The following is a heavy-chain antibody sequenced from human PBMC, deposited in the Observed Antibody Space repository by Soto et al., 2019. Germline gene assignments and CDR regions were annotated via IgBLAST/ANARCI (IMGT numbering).Heavy chain of an antibody. J-gene: IGHJ6*02. V-gene: IGHV4-34*01. CDR2: INHSGST. CDR1: GGSLSGYY. Sequence: SETLSLTCAVYGGSLSGYYWSWFRQPRGKGLEWIGEINHSGSTNYNPSLKSRVTISVDTSKNQFSLKLSSVTAADTAVYYCARLGIVATIGRYYYYGMDVWGQGTTVT. CDR3: ARLGIVATIGRYYYYGMDV. D-gene: IGHD5-12*01.